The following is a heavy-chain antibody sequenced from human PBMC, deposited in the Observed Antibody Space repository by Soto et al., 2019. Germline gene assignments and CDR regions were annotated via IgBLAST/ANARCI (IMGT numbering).Heavy chain of an antibody. V-gene: IGHV3-74*01. CDR1: GFTFSSYW. J-gene: IGHJ3*02. Sequence: GGSLRLSCAASGFTFSSYWMHWVRQAPGKGLMWVSRINSDGRSTSYADTVKGRFTISRDNAKNTLYLQMNSLRVEETAVYYCARALDSSLQRETIFGVRDAFAIWGQGTMVTVSS. D-gene: IGHD3-3*01. CDR2: INSDGRST. CDR3: ARALDSSLQRETIFGVRDAFAI.